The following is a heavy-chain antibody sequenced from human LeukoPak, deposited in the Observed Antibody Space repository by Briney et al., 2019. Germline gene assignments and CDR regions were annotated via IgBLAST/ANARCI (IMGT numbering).Heavy chain of an antibody. Sequence: SETLSHTCTVSGGSVSSGSYYWSWIRQPPGKGLEWIGYVYYSGSTNYNPSLKSRVTISVDTSKNQFSLKLSSVTAADTAVYYCARGDSSGYYSTFYFDYWGQGTLVTVSS. J-gene: IGHJ4*02. V-gene: IGHV4-61*01. CDR3: ARGDSSGYYSTFYFDY. CDR1: GGSVSSGSYY. CDR2: VYYSGST. D-gene: IGHD3-22*01.